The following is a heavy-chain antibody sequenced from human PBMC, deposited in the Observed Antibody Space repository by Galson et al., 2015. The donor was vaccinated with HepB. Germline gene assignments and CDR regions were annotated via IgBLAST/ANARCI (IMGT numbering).Heavy chain of an antibody. V-gene: IGHV3-30*18. J-gene: IGHJ4*02. CDR3: VKVYSAYDQRDH. D-gene: IGHD5-12*01. CDR2: ISYDGSNT. Sequence: LRLSCAASGLTFRSYGMHWVRQSPGTGLEWVATISYDGSNTYYADSVKGRFTISRDNPKKTLYLDMHSLRVEDAALYYCVKVYSAYDQRDHWGQGTLVTVSS. CDR1: GLTFRSYG.